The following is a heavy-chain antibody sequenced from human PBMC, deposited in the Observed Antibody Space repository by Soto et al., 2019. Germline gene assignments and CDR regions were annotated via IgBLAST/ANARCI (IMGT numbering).Heavy chain of an antibody. CDR2: VSGNNGAS. V-gene: IGHV1-18*04. Sequence: WASVKVSCKASGYTSADFGISWVRQAPGQGPEWMGWVSGNNGASNPAPKVQGRITMTLDTSTGVSYMALRSLRSDDTAIYYCVRDQKYFRVNGNWFDSWGQGTLVTVSS. CDR3: VRDQKYFRVNGNWFDS. D-gene: IGHD2-2*01. J-gene: IGHJ5*01. CDR1: GYTSADFG.